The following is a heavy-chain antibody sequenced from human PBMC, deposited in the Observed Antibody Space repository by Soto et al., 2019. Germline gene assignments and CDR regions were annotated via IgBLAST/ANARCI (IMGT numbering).Heavy chain of an antibody. J-gene: IGHJ5*02. V-gene: IGHV3-23*01. CDR2: ISGSGGHA. Sequence: GGSLRLSCTGSGFSFFSYAMSWVRQAPGKGLEWVSTISGSGGHAYYADSVKGRFVVFRDNDKNTVYLHMSSLTGEDTAVYFCAKIEMGWFAHWGQGXQVTVYS. CDR1: GFSFFSYA. CDR3: AKIEMGWFAH. D-gene: IGHD2-8*01.